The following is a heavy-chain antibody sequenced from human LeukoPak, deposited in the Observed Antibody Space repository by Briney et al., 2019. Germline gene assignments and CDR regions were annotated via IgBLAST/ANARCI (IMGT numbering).Heavy chain of an antibody. Sequence: GGSLRLSCAASGFTFSSYWMHWVRQAPGKGLVWVSRINSDGSDTSYADSVKGRFTISRDNAKNTLYLQMNSLRAEHTSVYYCARVPTVTGGFDYWGQGTLVTVSS. CDR3: ARVPTVTGGFDY. D-gene: IGHD4-11*01. CDR1: GFTFSSYW. CDR2: INSDGSDT. V-gene: IGHV3-74*01. J-gene: IGHJ4*02.